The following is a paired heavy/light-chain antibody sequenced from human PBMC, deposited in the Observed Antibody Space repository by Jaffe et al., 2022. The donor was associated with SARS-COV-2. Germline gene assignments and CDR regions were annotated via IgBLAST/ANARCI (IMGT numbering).Heavy chain of an antibody. J-gene: IGHJ5*02. CDR3: ARDRDNYYDTSRKWFDP. CDR2: IIPMYGTP. CDR1: GSTISSYT. V-gene: IGHV1-69*01. Sequence: QVQLVQSGAEVKKPGSSVKVSCKASGSTISSYTISWVRQAPGQGLEWMGGIIPMYGTPNYAEKFQGRVTISADESTSTAYMELSSLRSEDTAVYYCARDRDNYYDTSRKWFDPWGQGTLVTVSS. D-gene: IGHD3-22*01.
Light chain of an antibody. CDR2: ENN. CDR3: GSWDSSLTAYV. CDR1: SSNIGNNY. V-gene: IGLV1-51*01. J-gene: IGLJ1*01. Sequence: QSVLTQPPSVSAAPGQKVTISCSGSSSNIGNNYVSWYQQLPGTAPKLLIYENNKRPSGIPDRFSGSKSGTSATLGITGLQTGDEADYSCGSWDSSLTAYVFGTGTKVTVL.